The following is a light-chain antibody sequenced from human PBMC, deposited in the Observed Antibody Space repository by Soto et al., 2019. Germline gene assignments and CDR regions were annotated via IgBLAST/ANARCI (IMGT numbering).Light chain of an antibody. V-gene: IGKV1-39*01. Sequence: DIQMTQSPSSLSASVGDRVTITCRASQSISWYLNLYQQKPGKAPKLLIYAASSLQSGVTSRFSGSGSGTDFTLTISSLQPEDFATYYCQQSYSTPQNTFGQGTKLEIK. CDR2: AAS. CDR1: QSISWY. CDR3: QQSYSTPQNT. J-gene: IGKJ2*01.